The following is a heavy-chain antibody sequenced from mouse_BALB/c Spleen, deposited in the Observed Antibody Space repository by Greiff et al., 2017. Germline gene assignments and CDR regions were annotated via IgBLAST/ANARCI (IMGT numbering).Heavy chain of an antibody. CDR2: IYPGSGST. J-gene: IGHJ4*01. CDR3: ARSGYYLYYAMDY. Sequence: QVQLQQSGAELVKPGTSVKLSCKASGYNFTSYWINWVKLRPGQGLEWIGDIYPGSGSTNYNEKFKSKATLTVDTSSSTAYMQLSSLASEDSALYYCARSGYYLYYAMDYWGQGTSVTVSS. V-gene: IGHV1-55*01. D-gene: IGHD2-3*01. CDR1: GYNFTSYW.